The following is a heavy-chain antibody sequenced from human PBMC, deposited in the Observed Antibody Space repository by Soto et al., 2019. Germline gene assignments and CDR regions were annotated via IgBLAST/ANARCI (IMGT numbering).Heavy chain of an antibody. CDR2: IYSAGST. CDR3: AKGAARYFDY. V-gene: IGHV3-53*01. Sequence: PGGSLRLSCAVSGLTVSRTQMSWVRQAPGKGLQWVSVIYSAGSTYYANAVKGRFTISRDISKKMLFLHMNGLRGEDTGTYYCAKGAARYFDYWGRGTLVTVSS. CDR1: GLTVSRTQ. J-gene: IGHJ4*02. D-gene: IGHD1-26*01.